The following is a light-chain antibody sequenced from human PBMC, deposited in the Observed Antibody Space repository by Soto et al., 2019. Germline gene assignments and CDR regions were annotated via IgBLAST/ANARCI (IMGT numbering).Light chain of an antibody. CDR1: SSDVGSYKL. J-gene: IGLJ2*01. V-gene: IGLV2-23*02. CDR3: CSYAGSSTFVV. Sequence: QSALTQPASVSGSPGQSITISCTGTSSDVGSYKLVSWYQQHPGKAPKLMIYEVSKRPSGVSNRFSGSKSANTASLTISGLQSADEADYYCCSYAGSSTFVVFGGGTKLTVL. CDR2: EVS.